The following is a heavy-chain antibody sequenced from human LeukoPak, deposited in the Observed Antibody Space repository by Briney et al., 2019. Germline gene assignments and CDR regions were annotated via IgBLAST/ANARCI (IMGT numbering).Heavy chain of an antibody. CDR2: IIPIFGTA. CDR3: AIVYERSAIFGVGPFDY. CDR1: GGTFSSYA. V-gene: IGHV1-69*13. J-gene: IGHJ4*02. D-gene: IGHD3-3*01. Sequence: SVKVSCKASGGTFSSYAISGVRQAPGQGLEWMGGIIPIFGTANYAQKFQGRVTITADESTSTAYMELSSLRSEDTAVYYCAIVYERSAIFGVGPFDYWGQGTLVTVSS.